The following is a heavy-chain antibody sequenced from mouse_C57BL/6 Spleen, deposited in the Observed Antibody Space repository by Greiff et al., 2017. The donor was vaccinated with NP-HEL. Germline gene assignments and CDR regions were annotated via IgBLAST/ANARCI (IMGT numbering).Heavy chain of an antibody. Sequence: ESGPGLVKPSQSLSLTCSVTGYSITSGYYWNWIRQFPGNKLEWMGYISYDGSNNYNPSLKNRISITRDTSKNQFFLKLSSVTTEDTATYYCARDEFYYGSSYAMDYWGQGTSVTVSS. CDR2: ISYDGSN. CDR3: ARDEFYYGSSYAMDY. V-gene: IGHV3-6*01. D-gene: IGHD1-1*01. CDR1: GYSITSGYY. J-gene: IGHJ4*01.